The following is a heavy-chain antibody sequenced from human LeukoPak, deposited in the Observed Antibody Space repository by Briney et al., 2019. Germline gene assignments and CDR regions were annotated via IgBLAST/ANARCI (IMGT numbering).Heavy chain of an antibody. CDR1: GFTFSTYA. CDR3: AKRSGAGRCMDV. CDR2: ITGDGDTT. J-gene: IGHJ6*02. D-gene: IGHD3-10*01. V-gene: IGHV3-23*01. Sequence: GGSLRLSCAASGFTFSTYAISWVRQAPGKGLEWVSAITGDGDTTYYADSVKGWFTISRDNSKNTLYLQMNTLRAEDTAVYYCAKRSGAGRCMDVWGQGTTVTVSS.